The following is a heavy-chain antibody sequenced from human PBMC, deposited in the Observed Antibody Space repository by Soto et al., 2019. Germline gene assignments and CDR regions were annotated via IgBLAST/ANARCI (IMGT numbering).Heavy chain of an antibody. CDR3: TRDEDY. V-gene: IGHV1-3*01. J-gene: IGHJ4*02. CDR2: INVGSGNT. CDR1: GYSFTRYA. Sequence: QVQLVQSGAEVKKPGASVRISCKASGYSFTRYAMHWVRQAPGQRLEWMGWINVGSGNTRYSQNFLDRITITRDTSTTTTYMELSGLRSEDTAVYYCTRDEDYWGQGTRVTVSS.